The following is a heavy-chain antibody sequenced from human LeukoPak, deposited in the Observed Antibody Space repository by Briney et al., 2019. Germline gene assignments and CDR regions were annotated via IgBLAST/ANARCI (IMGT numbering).Heavy chain of an antibody. V-gene: IGHV4-61*01. Sequence: PSETLSLTCTVSGYSISSGYYWSWIRQPPGKGLEWIGYIYYSGSTNYNPSLKSRVTISVDTSKNQFSLKLSSVTAADTAVYYCARAGYCSGGSCSYFDYWGQGTLVTVSS. D-gene: IGHD2-15*01. J-gene: IGHJ4*02. CDR1: GYSISSGYY. CDR2: IYYSGST. CDR3: ARAGYCSGGSCSYFDY.